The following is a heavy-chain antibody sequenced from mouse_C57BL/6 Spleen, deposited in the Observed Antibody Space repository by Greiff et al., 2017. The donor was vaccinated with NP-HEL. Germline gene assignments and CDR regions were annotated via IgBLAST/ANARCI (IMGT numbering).Heavy chain of an antibody. V-gene: IGHV1-63*01. Sequence: QVQLQQSGAELVRPGTSVKMSCKASGYTFTNYWIGWAKQRPGHGLEWIGDIYPGGGYTNYNEKFKGKAPLTADQSSSTAYMQFSSLTSEDSAIYYCARVAPYGYDYWGQGTTLTVSS. D-gene: IGHD2-2*01. CDR2: IYPGGGYT. J-gene: IGHJ2*01. CDR3: ARVAPYGYDY. CDR1: GYTFTNYW.